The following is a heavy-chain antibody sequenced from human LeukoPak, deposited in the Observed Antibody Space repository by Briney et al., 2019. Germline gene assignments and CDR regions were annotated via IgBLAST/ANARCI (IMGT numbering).Heavy chain of an antibody. V-gene: IGHV3-74*01. CDR1: GFTLSNYW. D-gene: IGHD3-10*01. CDR2: IHPDGKNT. J-gene: IGHJ4*02. Sequence: GGSLRLSCAASGFTLSNYWMDWVRQAPGKGLVWVSRIHPDGKNTAYADSVKGRFTISRDNAKNSLYLQMNSLRAEDTAVYYCARDLTHDGSGKGVYFDYWGQGTLVTVSS. CDR3: ARDLTHDGSGKGVYFDY.